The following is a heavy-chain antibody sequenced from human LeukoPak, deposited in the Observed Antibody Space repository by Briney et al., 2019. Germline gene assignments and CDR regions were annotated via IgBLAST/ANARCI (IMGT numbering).Heavy chain of an antibody. CDR2: ISNDGTTK. Sequence: GGSLRLSCAASGFTFSDYYMNWIRQAPGKGLEWVSYISNDGTTKYYADSVKGRVTISRDNAKNSLYLQMNSLRAEDTAVYYCARKQATVPGDYWGQGTLVTVSS. CDR3: ARKQATVPGDY. CDR1: GFTFSDYY. V-gene: IGHV3-11*01. D-gene: IGHD1-1*01. J-gene: IGHJ4*02.